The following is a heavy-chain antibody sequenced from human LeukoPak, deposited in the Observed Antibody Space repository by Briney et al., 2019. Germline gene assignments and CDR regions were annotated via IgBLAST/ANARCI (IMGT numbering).Heavy chain of an antibody. J-gene: IGHJ6*02. V-gene: IGHV1-8*01. Sequence: ASVKVSCKASGYTFTSYDINWVRQATGQGLEWMGWMNPNSGNTGYVQKFQGRATMTRNTSISTAYMELSSLRSEDTAVYYCARVNCGGDCYPYYYYGMDVWGQGTTVTVSS. CDR1: GYTFTSYD. CDR3: ARVNCGGDCYPYYYYGMDV. D-gene: IGHD2-21*02. CDR2: MNPNSGNT.